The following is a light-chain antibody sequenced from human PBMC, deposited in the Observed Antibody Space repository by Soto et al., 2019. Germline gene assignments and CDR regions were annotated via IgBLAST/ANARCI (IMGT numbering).Light chain of an antibody. CDR2: DNN. V-gene: IGLV1-51*01. CDR1: TSNIVNNY. J-gene: IGLJ1*01. Sequence: QSALTQPPSVSAAPGQKVTIACSGSTSNIVNNYVSWYQQLPGTAPKLLIYDNNKRPSWIPDRFSGSEFGTSATLGISGLQTGDEAEYYCGTWDSSRSAGVFGTGTTVTV. CDR3: GTWDSSRSAGV.